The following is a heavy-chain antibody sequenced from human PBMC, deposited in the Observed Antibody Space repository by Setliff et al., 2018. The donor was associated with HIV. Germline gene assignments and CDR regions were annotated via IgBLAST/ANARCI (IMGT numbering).Heavy chain of an antibody. CDR2: IHSSGTT. CDR3: ATNSAGEGGRGH. J-gene: IGHJ4*02. V-gene: IGHV4-59*01. Sequence: SGTLSLTGSVSGDSIGAYHWSWLRQPPGRGPEWIGYIHSSGTTHYNPSLSSRVTISFDASTKCFSLKLTSVTAAETAMYYCATNSAGEGGRGHWGQGTLVTVSS. CDR1: GDSIGAYH. D-gene: IGHD2-15*01.